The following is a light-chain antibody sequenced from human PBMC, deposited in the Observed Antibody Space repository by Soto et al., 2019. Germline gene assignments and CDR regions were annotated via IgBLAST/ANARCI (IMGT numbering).Light chain of an antibody. V-gene: IGLV2-11*01. Sequence: QSALTQPRSVSGSPGQSVTISCTGTSSDVGGYNYVSWYQQHPGKAPKLMMYDVSKRPSGVPDRFSGSKSGNTASLTISGLQAEYEADYYCCSYAGSYTPLYVFGTGTKLTVL. J-gene: IGLJ1*01. CDR3: CSYAGSYTPLYV. CDR2: DVS. CDR1: SSDVGGYNY.